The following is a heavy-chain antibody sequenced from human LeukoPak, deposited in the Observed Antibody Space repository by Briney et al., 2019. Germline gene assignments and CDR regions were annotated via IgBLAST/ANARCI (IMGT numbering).Heavy chain of an antibody. D-gene: IGHD3-10*01. Sequence: EASVKVSCKASGYSFTSHYMHWVRQAPGQGLEWLGLINPSGSSTLYAQKFQGRVTMTRDMSTTTDYMELSSLRSEDTAVYYCARGGYYGSGNDFRFDPWGQGTLVTVSS. CDR2: INPSGSST. CDR3: ARGGYYGSGNDFRFDP. V-gene: IGHV1-46*01. CDR1: GYSFTSHY. J-gene: IGHJ5*02.